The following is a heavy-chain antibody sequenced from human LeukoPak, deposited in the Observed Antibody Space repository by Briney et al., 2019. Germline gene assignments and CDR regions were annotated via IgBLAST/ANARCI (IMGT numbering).Heavy chain of an antibody. D-gene: IGHD3-22*01. CDR3: ARADSRLDAFDI. CDR2: ISYDGSNK. Sequence: PGGSLRLSCAASGFTFSSYAMHWVRQAPGTGLEWVAVISYDGSNKYYADSVKGRFTISRDNSKNTLYLQMNSLRAEDTAVYYCARADSRLDAFDIWGQGTMVTVSS. V-gene: IGHV3-30*01. CDR1: GFTFSSYA. J-gene: IGHJ3*02.